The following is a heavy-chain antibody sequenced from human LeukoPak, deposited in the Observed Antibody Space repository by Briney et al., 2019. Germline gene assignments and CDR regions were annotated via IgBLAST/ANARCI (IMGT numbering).Heavy chain of an antibody. D-gene: IGHD1-26*01. Sequence: ASVKVSCKASGYTFTSYGISWVRQAPGQGLEWMGWISAYNGNTNYAQKLQGRVTMTTDTSTSTDYMELRSLRSDDTAVYYCARDSGSYAYYYYGMDVWGQGTTVTVSS. CDR2: ISAYNGNT. CDR3: ARDSGSYAYYYYGMDV. J-gene: IGHJ6*02. V-gene: IGHV1-18*01. CDR1: GYTFTSYG.